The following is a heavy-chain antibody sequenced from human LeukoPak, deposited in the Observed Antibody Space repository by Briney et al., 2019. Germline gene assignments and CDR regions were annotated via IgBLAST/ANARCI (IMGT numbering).Heavy chain of an antibody. V-gene: IGHV3-30-3*01. D-gene: IGHD2/OR15-2a*01. CDR3: ALLASTNIPGY. Sequence: GGSLRLSCAASGFTFSSYAMHWVRQAPGKGLEWVAVISYDGSNKYYADSVKGRFTISRDNSKNTLYLQMNSLRAEDTAVYYCALLASTNIPGYWGQGTLVTVSS. CDR2: ISYDGSNK. J-gene: IGHJ4*02. CDR1: GFTFSSYA.